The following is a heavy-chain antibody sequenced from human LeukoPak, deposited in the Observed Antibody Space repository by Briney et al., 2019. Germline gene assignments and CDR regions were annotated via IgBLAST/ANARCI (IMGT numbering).Heavy chain of an antibody. V-gene: IGHV3-15*01. D-gene: IGHD3-10*01. J-gene: IGHJ6*03. Sequence: GGSLRLSCAASGFTFSNAWMSWVRQAPGKGLEWVGRIKSKTDGGTTDYAAPVKGRFTISRDDSKNTLYLQMNSLKIEDTAVYYCTTVGRGNYYYYMDVWGKGTTVTISS. CDR3: TTVGRGNYYYYMDV. CDR1: GFTFSNAW. CDR2: IKSKTDGGTT.